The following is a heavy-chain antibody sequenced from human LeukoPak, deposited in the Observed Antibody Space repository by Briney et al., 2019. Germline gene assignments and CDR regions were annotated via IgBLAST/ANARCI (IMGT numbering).Heavy chain of an antibody. CDR3: ARAPTVTPDY. CDR2: INGNENNP. J-gene: IGHJ4*02. V-gene: IGHV1-18*04. D-gene: IGHD4-17*01. Sequence: ASVKVTCKATRYIFTHFATNWVRQAPAQGPDWMGWINGNENNPNYEPNIQGTITMTTDTPTSTAYMELRRLTSDDTAVYYCARAPTVTPDYWGQGTLVTVSA. CDR1: RYIFTHFA.